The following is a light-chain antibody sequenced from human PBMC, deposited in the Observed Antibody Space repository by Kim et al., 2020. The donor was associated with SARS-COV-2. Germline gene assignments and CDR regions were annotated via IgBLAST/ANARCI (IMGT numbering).Light chain of an antibody. CDR3: NVQGISGNHPCV. CDR1: F. CDR2: GKN. Sequence: FPSWYQQKPGRAPLLVIYGKNKRPSEIPDRFSGSRSESTATLTITGAQAEDEADYYCNVQGISGNHPCVFGSGTQLTVL. V-gene: IGLV3-19*01. J-gene: IGLJ6*01.